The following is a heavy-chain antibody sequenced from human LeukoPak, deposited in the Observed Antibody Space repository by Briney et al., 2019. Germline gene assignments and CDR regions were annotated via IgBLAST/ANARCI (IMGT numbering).Heavy chain of an antibody. CDR3: ARDHDWGLDY. V-gene: IGHV1-2*02. CDR1: GFTFTDHY. CDR2: INGKRGDT. Sequence: ASVTVSCKASGFTFTDHYMHWVRQAPGQGLKWMGWINGKRGDTNYAQNFQDRVTMTRDTSTSTVYMELSRLTVDDTAVYYCARDHDWGLDYWGQGTLVTVSS. D-gene: IGHD7-27*01. J-gene: IGHJ4*02.